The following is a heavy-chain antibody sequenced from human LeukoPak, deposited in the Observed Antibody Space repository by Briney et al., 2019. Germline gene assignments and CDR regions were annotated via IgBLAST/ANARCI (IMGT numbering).Heavy chain of an antibody. CDR3: AKEACGGRCVSDYFDY. V-gene: IGHV3-30*18. CDR1: GFTYSNYG. J-gene: IGHJ4*02. Sequence: GGSLTLSCAASGFTYSNYGRHWVRQAPGKGLEWVAVISYDGRNKYYADSVKGRFTISRDNSKNTVYLQMNSLRAEDTAVYYCAKEACGGRCVSDYFDYWGQRTLVPVSS. D-gene: IGHD2-15*01. CDR2: ISYDGRNK.